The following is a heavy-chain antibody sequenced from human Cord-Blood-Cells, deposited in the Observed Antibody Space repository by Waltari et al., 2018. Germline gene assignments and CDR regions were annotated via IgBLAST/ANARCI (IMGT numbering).Heavy chain of an antibody. J-gene: IGHJ4*02. D-gene: IGHD3-3*01. Sequence: EVQLVQSGAVVKKPGESLKISCTGCGYSFTSTGSGWLCQMPGKGLEWMGFIYPGDSDTRYSPSFQGQVTISAYKSISTADLQWSSLKASDTAMYYCARRTNYDFWSGYYFDYWGQGTLVTVSS. CDR1: GYSFTSTG. V-gene: IGHV5-51*01. CDR3: ARRTNYDFWSGYYFDY. CDR2: IYPGDSDT.